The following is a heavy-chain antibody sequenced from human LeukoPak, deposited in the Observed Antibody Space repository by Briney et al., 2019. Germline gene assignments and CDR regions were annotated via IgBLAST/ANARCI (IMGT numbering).Heavy chain of an antibody. J-gene: IGHJ4*02. V-gene: IGHV4-59*08. D-gene: IGHD3-16*01. Sequence: PSETLSLTCTVSGGSISSYYWSWIRQPPGKGLEWIGYIYYSGSTNYNPSLKSRVTISVDTSKNQFSLRLNSVTAVDTAVYYCARRWGNIVGVTYEYWGQGTLVTVSS. CDR3: ARRWGNIVGVTYEY. CDR1: GGSISSYY. CDR2: IYYSGST.